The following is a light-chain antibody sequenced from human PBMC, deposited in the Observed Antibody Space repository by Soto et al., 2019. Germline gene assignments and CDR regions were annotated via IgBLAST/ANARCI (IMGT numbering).Light chain of an antibody. CDR3: NSYTSSSTVV. J-gene: IGLJ2*01. V-gene: IGLV2-14*01. CDR2: EVT. CDR1: SSDVGGYNY. Sequence: QSVLTQPASVSGSPGQSITISCTGTSSDVGGYNYVSWYQQHPGKAPKLMIYEVTNRPSGVSNRFFGSKSGNTASLIISGLQAEDEADYYCNSYTSSSTVVFGGGTKLTVL.